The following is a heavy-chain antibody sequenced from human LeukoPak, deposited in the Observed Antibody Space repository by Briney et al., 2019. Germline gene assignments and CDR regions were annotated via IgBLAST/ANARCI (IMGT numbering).Heavy chain of an antibody. V-gene: IGHV1-69*13. Sequence: ASVKVSCKASGGTFSSYAISWVRQAPGQGLEWMGGIIPIFGTANYAQKFQGRVTITADESTSTAYMELSSLRSEDTAVYYCASAFRSIFGEVIIGYWGQGTLVTVSS. D-gene: IGHD3-3*01. CDR2: IIPIFGTA. CDR1: GGTFSSYA. CDR3: ASAFRSIFGEVIIGY. J-gene: IGHJ4*02.